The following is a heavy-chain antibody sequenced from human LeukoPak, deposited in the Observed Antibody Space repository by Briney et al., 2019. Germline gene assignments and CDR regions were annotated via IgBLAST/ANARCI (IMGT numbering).Heavy chain of an antibody. V-gene: IGHV4-30-2*01. J-gene: IGHJ5*02. Sequence: PSETLSLTCAVSGGSISSGGYSWSWIRQPPGKGLEWIGYIYHSGSTYYNPSLKSRVTISVDRSKNQFSLKLSSVTAADTAVYYCARGRYGGNWFDPWGQGTLVTVSS. CDR2: IYHSGST. D-gene: IGHD4-23*01. CDR3: ARGRYGGNWFDP. CDR1: GGSISSGGYS.